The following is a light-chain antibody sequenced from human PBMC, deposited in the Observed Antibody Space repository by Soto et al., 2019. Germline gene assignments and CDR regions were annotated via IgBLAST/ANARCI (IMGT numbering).Light chain of an antibody. V-gene: IGKV3-11*01. J-gene: IGKJ1*01. CDR2: DAS. Sequence: EIVLTQSPATLSLSPGERATLSCRASQSVSSYLAWYQQKPSQAPSLVXYDASIRANGIPARFSGSGSGTELTLTISGLQPDDFATYYCQQYNSYCPWTFGPGTKVDIK. CDR1: QSVSSY. CDR3: QQYNSYCPWT.